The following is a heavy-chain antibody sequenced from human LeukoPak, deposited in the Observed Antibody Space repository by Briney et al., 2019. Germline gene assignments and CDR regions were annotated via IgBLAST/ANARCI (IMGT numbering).Heavy chain of an antibody. CDR3: ARSARNRKQWLDEYYFDY. V-gene: IGHV1-69*05. CDR2: IILIFGTA. CDR1: GGTFSSYA. Sequence: SSVKVSCKASGGTFSSYAISWVRQAPGQGLEWMGRIILIFGTANYAQKFQGRVTITTDESTSTAYMELSSLRSEDTAVYYCARSARNRKQWLDEYYFDYWGQGTLVTVSS. J-gene: IGHJ4*02. D-gene: IGHD6-19*01.